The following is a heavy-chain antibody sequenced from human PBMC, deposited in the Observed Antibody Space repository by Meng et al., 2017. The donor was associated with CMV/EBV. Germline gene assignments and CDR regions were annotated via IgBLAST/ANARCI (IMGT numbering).Heavy chain of an antibody. CDR3: ARDNRRGGVDY. CDR2: IYYSGST. D-gene: IGHD3-3*01. CDR1: GGSLSRGDYY. V-gene: IGHV4-30-4*08. Sequence: QRHLQDSAPELVNPPPTLSLTCTVSGGSLSRGDYYWSWIRQPPGKGLEWIGYIYYSGSTYYNPSLKSRVTISVDTSKNQFSLKLSSVTAADTAVYYCARDNRRGGVDYWGQGTLVTVSS. J-gene: IGHJ4*02.